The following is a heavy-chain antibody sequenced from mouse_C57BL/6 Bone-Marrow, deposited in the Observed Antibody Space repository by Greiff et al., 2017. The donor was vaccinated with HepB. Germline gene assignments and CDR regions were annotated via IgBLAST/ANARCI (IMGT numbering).Heavy chain of an antibody. D-gene: IGHD2-5*01. J-gene: IGHJ1*03. CDR3: ARGGPTIVTTWYFDV. CDR1: GFTFSSYA. CDR2: LSDGGSYT. V-gene: IGHV5-4*03. Sequence: EVMLVESGGGLVKPGGSLKLSCAASGFTFSSYAMSWVRQTPEKRLEWVATLSDGGSYTYYPDNVKGRFTISRDNAKNNLYLQMSHLKSEDTAMYYCARGGPTIVTTWYFDVWGTGTTVTVSS.